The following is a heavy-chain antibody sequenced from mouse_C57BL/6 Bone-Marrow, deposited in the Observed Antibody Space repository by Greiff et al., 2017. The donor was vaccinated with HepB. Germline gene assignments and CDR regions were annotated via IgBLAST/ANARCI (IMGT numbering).Heavy chain of an antibody. CDR1: GYTFTSYW. CDR2: IYPSDSET. J-gene: IGHJ4*01. CDR3: AIWVYAMDY. D-gene: IGHD4-1*01. Sequence: QVQLKQPGAELVRPGSSVKLSCKASGYTFTSYWMDWVKQRPGQGLEWIGNIYPSDSETHYNQKFKDKATLTVDKSSSTAYMQLSSLTSEDSAVYYCAIWVYAMDYWGQGTSVTVSS. V-gene: IGHV1-61*01.